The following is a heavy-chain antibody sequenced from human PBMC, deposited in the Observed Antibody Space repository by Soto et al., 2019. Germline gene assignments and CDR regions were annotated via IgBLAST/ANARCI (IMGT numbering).Heavy chain of an antibody. CDR2: IYYSGST. V-gene: IGHV4-39*01. J-gene: IGHJ3*02. CDR1: GGSISSSSYF. CDR3: ARHQNIMVVKAVCGFDI. D-gene: IGHD2-21*01. Sequence: QVQLQESGPGLVKPSETLSLTCTVSGGSISSSSYFWVWIRQPPGKWLECIGNIYYSGSTYYSPTLKGRVTISVDTSKNQFSLKLNSVTAADTAIYYCARHQNIMVVKAVCGFDIWGQGTMVTVSS.